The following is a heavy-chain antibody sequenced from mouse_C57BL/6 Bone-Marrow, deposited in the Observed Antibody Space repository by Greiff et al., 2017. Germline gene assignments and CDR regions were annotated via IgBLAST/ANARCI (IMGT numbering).Heavy chain of an antibody. CDR2: IHPNSGST. D-gene: IGHD2-2*01. V-gene: IGHV1-64*01. Sequence: QVQLQQPGAELVKPGASVKLSCKASGYTFTSYWMHWVKQRPGQGLEWIGMIHPNSGSTNYNEKFKSKATLTVDKSSSTAYMQLSSLTSEDSAVYYWARSVLWLRRYYAMDYWGQGTSVTVSS. CDR1: GYTFTSYW. J-gene: IGHJ4*01. CDR3: ARSVLWLRRYYAMDY.